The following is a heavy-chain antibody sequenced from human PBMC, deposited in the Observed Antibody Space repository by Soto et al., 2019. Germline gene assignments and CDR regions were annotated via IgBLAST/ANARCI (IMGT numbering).Heavy chain of an antibody. D-gene: IGHD3-22*01. J-gene: IGHJ5*02. CDR1: GFTVSSNY. CDR2: IYSGGST. Sequence: EVQLVESGGGLVQPGGSLRLSCAASGFTVSSNYMSWVRQAPGKGLEWVSVIYSGGSTYYADSVKGRFTISRDHSKNTLYLQMNSLRAEDTAVYYCARYDYDSSGRFDPWGQGTLVTVSS. CDR3: ARYDYDSSGRFDP. V-gene: IGHV3-66*01.